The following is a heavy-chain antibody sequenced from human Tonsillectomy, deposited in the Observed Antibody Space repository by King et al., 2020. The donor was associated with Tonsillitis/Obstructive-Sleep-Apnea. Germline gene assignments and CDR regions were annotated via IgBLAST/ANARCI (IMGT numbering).Heavy chain of an antibody. CDR3: AKEFAVAFDI. CDR1: GFTFDDYA. D-gene: IGHD3-16*01. CDR2: ISWYSGSI. J-gene: IGHJ3*02. V-gene: IGHV3-9*01. Sequence: VQLVESGGGLVQPGRSLRLSCAASGFTFDDYAMHWVRQAPGKGLEWVSGISWYSGSIGYADSVKGRFTISRDNAKNSLYLQMNSLRAEDTALYYCAKEFAVAFDIWGQGTMVTVSS.